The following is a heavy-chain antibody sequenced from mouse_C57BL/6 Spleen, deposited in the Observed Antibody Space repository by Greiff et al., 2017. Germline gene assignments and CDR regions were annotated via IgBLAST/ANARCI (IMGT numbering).Heavy chain of an antibody. Sequence: EVKLVESEGGLVQPGSSMKLSCTASGFTFSDYYMAWVRQVPEKGLEWVANINYDGSSTYYLDSLKSRFIISRDNAKNILYLQMSSLKSEDTATYYCARGGVGGGCDYWGQGTTLTVSS. CDR2: INYDGSST. D-gene: IGHD1-1*02. J-gene: IGHJ2*01. V-gene: IGHV5-16*01. CDR1: GFTFSDYY. CDR3: ARGGVGGGCDY.